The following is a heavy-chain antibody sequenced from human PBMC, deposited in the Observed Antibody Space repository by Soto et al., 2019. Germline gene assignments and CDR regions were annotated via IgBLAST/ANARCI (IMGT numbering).Heavy chain of an antibody. CDR2: IYYSGST. Sequence: QVQLQESGPGLVKPSQTLSLTCTVSGGSISSGGYYWSWIRQHPGKGLEWIGYIYYSGSTYYNPSLKSRVTISVDTSKNQFSLKLSSVTAADTAVYYCARANGIYDILTGYRGIDYWGQGTLVTVSS. CDR1: GGSISSGGYY. J-gene: IGHJ4*02. D-gene: IGHD3-9*01. V-gene: IGHV4-31*03. CDR3: ARANGIYDILTGYRGIDY.